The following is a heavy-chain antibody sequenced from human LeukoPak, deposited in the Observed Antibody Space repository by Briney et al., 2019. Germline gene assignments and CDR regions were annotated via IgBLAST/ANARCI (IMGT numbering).Heavy chain of an antibody. V-gene: IGHV1-2*02. D-gene: IGHD6-19*01. CDR2: INPNSGGT. CDR1: GYTFTGYY. Sequence: ASVKVSCKASGYTFTGYYMHWVRQAPGQGLEWMGWINPNSGGTNYAQKFQGRVTMTRDTSISTAYMELSRLRSDDTAVYYCARDSGYSSPHYYMDVWGKGTTVTVSS. J-gene: IGHJ6*03. CDR3: ARDSGYSSPHYYMDV.